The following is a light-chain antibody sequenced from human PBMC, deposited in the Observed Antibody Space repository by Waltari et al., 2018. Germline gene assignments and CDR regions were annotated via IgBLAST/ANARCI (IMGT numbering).Light chain of an antibody. CDR1: SSNIGNNY. CDR3: GTWDSSLSGAV. V-gene: IGLV1-51*02. CDR2: ENT. Sequence: QSVLTKPPSVSAAPGQRVTIPCSGGSSNIGNNYLSWYRQFPGTAPKLLIYENTERPSGIPGRFSGSKSGTSATLDITGLQAGDEADYYCGTWDSSLSGAVFGGGTHLTVL. J-gene: IGLJ7*01.